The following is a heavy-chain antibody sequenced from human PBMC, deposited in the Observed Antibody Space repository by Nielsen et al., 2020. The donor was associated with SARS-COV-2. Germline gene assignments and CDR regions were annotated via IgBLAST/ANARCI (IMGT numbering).Heavy chain of an antibody. Sequence: GGSLRLSCAGSQFTVSSNDMHWVRQAPGKGLEWVSAVGTAGDTYYLASVKGRFTISRDGARNSLFLQMNSLRAEDTAVYYCASHLQLLSLDVWGKGTPVTVSS. CDR3: ASHLQLLSLDV. CDR2: VGTAGDT. V-gene: IGHV3-13*01. J-gene: IGHJ6*04. D-gene: IGHD1-7*01. CDR1: QFTVSSND.